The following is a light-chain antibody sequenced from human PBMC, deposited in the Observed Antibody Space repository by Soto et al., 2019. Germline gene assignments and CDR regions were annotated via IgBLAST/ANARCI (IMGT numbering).Light chain of an antibody. CDR3: VLYMGSGIWV. V-gene: IGLV8-61*01. CDR2: STN. J-gene: IGLJ3*02. CDR1: SGSVSTTYY. Sequence: QAVVTQEPSFSVSPGGTVTLACGLSSGSVSTTYYPSWYQQTPGQAPRTLIYSTNIRSSGVPDRFSGSILGNKAALTITGAQAGDESDYYCVLYMGSGIWVFGGGTQLTVL.